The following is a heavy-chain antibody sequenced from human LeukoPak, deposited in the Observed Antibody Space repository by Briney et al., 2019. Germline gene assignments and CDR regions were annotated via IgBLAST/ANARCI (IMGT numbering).Heavy chain of an antibody. CDR3: ASGSYFYYFDY. V-gene: IGHV3-7*01. CDR2: IKQDGSEK. J-gene: IGHJ4*02. Sequence: PGGSLRLSCAASGFTFSSYWMSWVRQAPGKGLEWVANIKQDGSEKYCVDSVKGRFTISRDNAKNSLYLQMNSLRAEDTAVYYCASGSYFYYFDYWGQGTLVTVSS. CDR1: GFTFSSYW. D-gene: IGHD1-26*01.